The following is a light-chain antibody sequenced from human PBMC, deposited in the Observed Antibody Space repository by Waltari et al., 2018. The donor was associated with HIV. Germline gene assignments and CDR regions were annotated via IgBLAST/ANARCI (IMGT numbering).Light chain of an antibody. CDR2: GAS. V-gene: IGKV3-20*01. CDR1: QSVSSSY. J-gene: IGKJ2*02. CDR3: QQYGNSPRI. Sequence: EIVLTQSPGTLSLSPGERATLSCRASQSVSSSYLAWYQQKPGQAPRLLISGASIRATGIPDRFSGSGSGTDFTLTINRLEPEDFAVYYCQQYGNSPRIFGQGTKLEIK.